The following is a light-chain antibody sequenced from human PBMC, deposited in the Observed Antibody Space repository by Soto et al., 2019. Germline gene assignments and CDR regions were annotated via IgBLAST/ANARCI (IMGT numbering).Light chain of an antibody. CDR2: GAS. J-gene: IGKJ1*01. Sequence: LTQSPGTLSLSPVERATLYCRASQTVRNNYLAWYQQKPGQAPRLLIYGASTRATGIPARFNGSGSGTEFTLTICSLHRDAVAPFYCQQYTGYSRRFGQGTKVDIK. V-gene: IGKV3-20*01. CDR3: QQYTGYSRR. CDR1: QTVRNNY.